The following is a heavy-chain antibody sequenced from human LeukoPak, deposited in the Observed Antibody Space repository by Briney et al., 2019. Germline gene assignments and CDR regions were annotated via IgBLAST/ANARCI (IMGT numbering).Heavy chain of an antibody. D-gene: IGHD2-15*01. CDR3: AACGSPRESFQH. V-gene: IGHV4-31*11. Sequence: SQTLCLTCAVSGGSISSGGYYWGWIRQHPGKGLEWVGCIYCSGSTYYNPSLKSRVTISVDTSKNQFSLKLSSVTAAVTAVYYCAACGSPRESFQHWGQGSLVTVSS. J-gene: IGHJ1*01. CDR1: GGSISSGGYY. CDR2: IYCSGST.